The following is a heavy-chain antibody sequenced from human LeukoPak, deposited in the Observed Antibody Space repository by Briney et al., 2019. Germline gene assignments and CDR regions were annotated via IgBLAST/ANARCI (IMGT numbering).Heavy chain of an antibody. Sequence: NSGGSLRLSCAASGLTLSDNNMSWISQAPGKGLEWVSYITPSSSYTHSPDSVRGRFTISRDNAKNSLYLPMKSLRAEDTAVYYCVSVKISDFGELLLGMDVWGQGTTVTVSS. CDR1: GLTLSDNN. CDR2: ITPSSSYT. J-gene: IGHJ6*02. CDR3: VSVKISDFGELLLGMDV. D-gene: IGHD3-10*01. V-gene: IGHV3-11*03.